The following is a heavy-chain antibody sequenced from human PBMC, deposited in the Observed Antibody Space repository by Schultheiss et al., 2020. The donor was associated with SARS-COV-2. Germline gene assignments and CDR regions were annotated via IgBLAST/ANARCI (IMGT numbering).Heavy chain of an antibody. CDR1: GFSLSTSGVG. CDR2: IYWNDDK. Sequence: SGPTLVKPTQTLTLTCTFSGFSLSTSGVGVGWIRQPPGKALEWLALIYWNDDKRYSPSLKSRLTITKDTSKNQVVLTMTNMDPMDTATYYCARMGLKWNFMEYWGQGTLVTVSS. CDR3: ARMGLKWNFMEY. V-gene: IGHV2-5*01. D-gene: IGHD1-1*01. J-gene: IGHJ4*02.